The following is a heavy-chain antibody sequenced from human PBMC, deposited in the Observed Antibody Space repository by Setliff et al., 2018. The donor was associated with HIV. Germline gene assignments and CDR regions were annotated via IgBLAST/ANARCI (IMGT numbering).Heavy chain of an antibody. D-gene: IGHD3-9*01. Sequence: HPGGSLSLSCAASGSGFTFSSYSMNWVRQAPGKGLEWVSYISSTSSTIYYANSVKGRFTISRDDAKNSLYLQMNSLRAEDTAVYYCARDLYFYYYMDVWGKGTTVTVSS. CDR1: GSGFTFSSYS. V-gene: IGHV3-48*01. J-gene: IGHJ6*03. CDR3: ARDLYFYYYMDV. CDR2: ISSTSSTI.